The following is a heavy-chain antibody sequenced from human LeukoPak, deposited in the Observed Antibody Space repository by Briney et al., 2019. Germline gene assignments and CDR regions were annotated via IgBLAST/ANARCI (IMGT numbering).Heavy chain of an antibody. CDR3: AGAVGYLDY. Sequence: PSETLSLTCTVSGGSVSSGSYYSSWIRQPPGPGLEWIGYIYYSGSTNYNTSLKSRFTISVDPSKNQFFLKLTSVPAADTAVYYCAGAVGYLDYWGQGTLVTVSS. CDR2: IYYSGST. CDR1: GGSVSSGSYY. J-gene: IGHJ4*02. V-gene: IGHV4-61*01.